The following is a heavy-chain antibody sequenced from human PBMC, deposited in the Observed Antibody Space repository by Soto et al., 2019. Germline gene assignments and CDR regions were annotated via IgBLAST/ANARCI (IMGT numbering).Heavy chain of an antibody. CDR2: INYSGST. CDR3: ARAQSIRGVIIVPYYFDY. V-gene: IGHV4-59*12. CDR1: GGSISSYY. Sequence: SETLSLTCTVSGGSISSYYWSWIRQPPGKGLEWIGYINYSGSTNYNPSLKSRVTISVDTSKNQFSLKLSSVTAADTAVYYCARAQSIRGVIIVPYYFDYWGQGALVTVSS. D-gene: IGHD3-10*01. J-gene: IGHJ4*02.